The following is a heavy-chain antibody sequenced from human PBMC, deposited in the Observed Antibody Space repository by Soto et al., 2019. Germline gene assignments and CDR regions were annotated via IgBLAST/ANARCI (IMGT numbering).Heavy chain of an antibody. CDR2: ISSSGSTI. V-gene: IGHV3-11*01. CDR1: GFTFSDYY. Sequence: GSLRRSCATSGFTFSDYYMSWMRQAPGKGLEWVSYISSSGSTIYYADSVKGRFTISRDNAKNSLYLQMNSLRAEDTAVYYCARRGLLRLYYYGMDVWGQGTTVTVSS. D-gene: IGHD2-15*01. CDR3: ARRGLLRLYYYGMDV. J-gene: IGHJ6*02.